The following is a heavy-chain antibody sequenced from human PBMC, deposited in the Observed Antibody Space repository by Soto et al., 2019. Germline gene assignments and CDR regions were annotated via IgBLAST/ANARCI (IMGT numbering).Heavy chain of an antibody. Sequence: ASVKVSWKAAGYTFTSYAMHWVRQAPRQRLEWMGWINAGNGNTNYAQKLQGRVTMTTDTSTSTAYMELRSLRSDDTAVYYCARGLSSGLTWHWGQGTLVTVSS. CDR3: ARGLSSGLTWH. CDR2: INAGNGNT. J-gene: IGHJ4*02. V-gene: IGHV1-3*01. CDR1: GYTFTSYA.